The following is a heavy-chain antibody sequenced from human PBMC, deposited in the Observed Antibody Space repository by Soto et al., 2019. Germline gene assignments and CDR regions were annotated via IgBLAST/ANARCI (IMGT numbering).Heavy chain of an antibody. CDR3: ARTPTTVTTLPLDYFDY. D-gene: IGHD4-17*01. V-gene: IGHV4-31*03. Sequence: KPSETLSLTCTVSGGSISSGGYYWSWIRQHPGKGLEWIGYIYYSGSTYYNPSLKSRVTISVDTSKNQFSLKLSSVTAADTAVYYCARTPTTVTTLPLDYFDYWGQGTLVTVSS. CDR1: GGSISSGGYY. J-gene: IGHJ4*02. CDR2: IYYSGST.